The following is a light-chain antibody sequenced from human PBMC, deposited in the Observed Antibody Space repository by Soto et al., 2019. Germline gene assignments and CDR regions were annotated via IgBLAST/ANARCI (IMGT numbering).Light chain of an antibody. Sequence: EVVLTQSPDTLSLSPGETATLSCRASQSVDRYVAWYQQKLGQAPRLLIYDTYTRATGVGARFTGSACATHFAVTISSLEPEDFAVYFWQQRGKWHITFGPGLKVDI. CDR3: QQRGKWHIT. CDR2: DTY. CDR1: QSVDRY. V-gene: IGKV3-11*01. J-gene: IGKJ3*01.